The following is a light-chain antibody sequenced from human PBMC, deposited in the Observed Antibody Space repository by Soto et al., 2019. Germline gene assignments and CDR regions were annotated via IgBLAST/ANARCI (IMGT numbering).Light chain of an antibody. CDR3: QSYDDTLSGWV. CDR1: SSNIGAGYD. CDR2: SNN. J-gene: IGLJ3*02. V-gene: IGLV1-40*01. Sequence: QTVVTQPPSVSGAPGQRVTISCTGSSSNIGAGYDIHWYQQLPRTAPKLLIFSNNNRPSGVPDRFSGSKSGTSASLAITGLQAEDEADYYCQSYDDTLSGWVFGGGTKLTVL.